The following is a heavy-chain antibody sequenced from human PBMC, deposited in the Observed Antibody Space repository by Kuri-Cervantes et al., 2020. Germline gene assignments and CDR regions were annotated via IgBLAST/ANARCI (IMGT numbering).Heavy chain of an antibody. D-gene: IGHD6-6*01. CDR1: GFTFSSYW. CDR2: IWYDGSNK. Sequence: YCAASGFTFSSYWMHWVRQAPGKGLEWVALIWYDGSNKGYADSVKGRFTISRDNFQNTLYLQMNSLIADDTGVYYCARAAYSSSSPTDYWGQGTLVTVSS. J-gene: IGHJ4*02. V-gene: IGHV3-33*08. CDR3: ARAAYSSSSPTDY.